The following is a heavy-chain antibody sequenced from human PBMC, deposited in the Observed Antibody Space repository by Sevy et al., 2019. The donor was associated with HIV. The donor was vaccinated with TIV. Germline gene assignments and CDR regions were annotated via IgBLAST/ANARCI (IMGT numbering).Heavy chain of an antibody. CDR3: VRGGLIVVVVAAPFDY. J-gene: IGHJ4*02. CDR2: ISYDGSNK. CDR1: GFTFSSYA. D-gene: IGHD2-15*01. V-gene: IGHV3-30-3*01. Sequence: GGSLRLSCAASGFTFSSYAMHWVRQAPGKGLEWVAVISYDGSNKYYADSVKGRFTISRDNSKNTLYLQMNSLRAEDTAVYYCVRGGLIVVVVAAPFDYWGQGTLVTVSS.